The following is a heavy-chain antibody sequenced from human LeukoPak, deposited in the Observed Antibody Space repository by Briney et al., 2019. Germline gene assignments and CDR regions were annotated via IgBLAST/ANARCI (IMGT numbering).Heavy chain of an antibody. CDR1: GFTFSSYG. CDR3: AKSPWVGYSYGYTETGYDAFDI. V-gene: IGHV3-30*18. Sequence: PGGSLRLSCAASGFTFSSYGMHWVRQAPGKGLEWVAVISYDGSNKYYADSVKGRFTISRDNSKNTLYLQMNSLRAEDTAVYYCAKSPWVGYSYGYTETGYDAFDIWGQGTMVTVSS. CDR2: ISYDGSNK. D-gene: IGHD5-18*01. J-gene: IGHJ3*02.